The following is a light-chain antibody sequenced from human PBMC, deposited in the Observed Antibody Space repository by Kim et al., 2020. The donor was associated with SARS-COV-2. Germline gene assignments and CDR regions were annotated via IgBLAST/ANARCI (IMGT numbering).Light chain of an antibody. J-gene: IGKJ2*01. CDR1: QSVSGSF. V-gene: IGKV3-20*01. CDR2: GAS. CDR3: QNHDTSPPSDS. Sequence: EVALTQSPGTLSLSPGERVTLSCRASQSVSGSFLAWYQQKPGQAPRLLIHGASNMATGTPDRVSCSGSGTDFTLTISRLEPEDFAVYYCQNHDTSPPSDSFGQGSKLEI.